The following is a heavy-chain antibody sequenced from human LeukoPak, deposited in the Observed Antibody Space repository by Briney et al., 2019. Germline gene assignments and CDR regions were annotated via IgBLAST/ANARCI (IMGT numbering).Heavy chain of an antibody. D-gene: IGHD6-13*01. CDR3: ARDRAAAGTGHWFDP. CDR2: INPNSGGT. V-gene: IGHV1-2*04. J-gene: IGHJ5*02. Sequence: ASVKVSCKASGYTFTGYYMHWVRQAPGQGLEWMGWINPNSGGTNYAQKFQGWVTMTRDTSISTAYVELSRLRSDDTAVYYCARDRAAAGTGHWFDPWGQGTLVTVSS. CDR1: GYTFTGYY.